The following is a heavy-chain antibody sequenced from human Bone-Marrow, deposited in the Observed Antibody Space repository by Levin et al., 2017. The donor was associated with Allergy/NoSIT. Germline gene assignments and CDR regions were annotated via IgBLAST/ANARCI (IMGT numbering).Heavy chain of an antibody. CDR1: GFTFDDHA. V-gene: IGHV3-9*01. CDR2: ISWNGGYI. J-gene: IGHJ4*02. D-gene: IGHD3-3*01. CDR3: AKDMAADFWVGYYGFDD. Sequence: GGSLRLSCAASGFTFDDHAMHWVRQAPGKGLEWVSGISWNGGYIGYVDSVKGRFTISRDNAKNSLYLQMRSLRAEDTALYYCAKDMAADFWVGYYGFDDWGQGTLVAVSS.